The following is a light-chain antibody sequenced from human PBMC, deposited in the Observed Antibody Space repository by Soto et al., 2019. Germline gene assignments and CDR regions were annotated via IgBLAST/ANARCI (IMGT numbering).Light chain of an antibody. J-gene: IGKJ1*01. CDR2: VTS. CDR1: QTVSNNY. Sequence: EIVMTQSPATLSVSPGEIATLSCSASQTVSNNYLAWYQQKPGQAPRLLIYVTSNRATCIPDRFNGSGSGTAFTLTISRLEPEDFVIYYCQKYGSSPWKFGQGTKVDIK. CDR3: QKYGSSPWK. V-gene: IGKV3-20*01.